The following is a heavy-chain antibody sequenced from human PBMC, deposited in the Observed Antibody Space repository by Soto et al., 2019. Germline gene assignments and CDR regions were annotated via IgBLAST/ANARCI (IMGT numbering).Heavy chain of an antibody. V-gene: IGHV3-21*01. CDR2: ISSSSSYI. CDR3: ASEQWLVRNDAFDI. J-gene: IGHJ3*02. Sequence: GGSLRLSCAASGFTFSSYSMNWVRQAPGKGLEWVSSISSSSSYIYYADSVKGRFTISRDNAKNSLYLQMNSLRAEDRAVYYCASEQWLVRNDAFDIWGQGTMVTVSS. D-gene: IGHD6-19*01. CDR1: GFTFSSYS.